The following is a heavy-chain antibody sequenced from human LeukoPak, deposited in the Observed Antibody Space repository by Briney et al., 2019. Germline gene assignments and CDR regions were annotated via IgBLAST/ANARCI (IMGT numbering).Heavy chain of an antibody. Sequence: SETLSLTCTVSGGSISSGDYYWSWIRQPPGKGLEWIGYIYYSGSTYYNPSLKSRVTISVDTSKNQFSLKLSSVTAADTAVYYCARGGDRPDKDNWFDPWGQGTLVTVSS. V-gene: IGHV4-30-4*01. CDR2: IYYSGST. CDR1: GGSISSGDYY. D-gene: IGHD4-17*01. J-gene: IGHJ5*02. CDR3: ARGGDRPDKDNWFDP.